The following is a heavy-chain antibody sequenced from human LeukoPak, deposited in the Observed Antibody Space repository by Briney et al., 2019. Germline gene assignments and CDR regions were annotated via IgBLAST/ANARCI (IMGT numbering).Heavy chain of an antibody. CDR1: GGSISRSYYY. CDR3: ARQEVSYGSGSHFDY. V-gene: IGHV4-39*07. D-gene: IGHD3-10*01. Sequence: SETLSLTCTVSGGSISRSYYYWGWIRQPPGKGLEWVGSISYSGSTNYSPSLEGRVTMSVDTSKNQFSLKLKVVTAADTAVYFCARQEVSYGSGSHFDYWGQGILVTVSS. CDR2: ISYSGST. J-gene: IGHJ4*02.